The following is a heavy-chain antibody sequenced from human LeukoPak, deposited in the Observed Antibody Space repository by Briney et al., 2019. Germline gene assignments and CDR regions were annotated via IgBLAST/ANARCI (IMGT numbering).Heavy chain of an antibody. CDR1: GFTFSSYA. J-gene: IGHJ4*02. V-gene: IGHV3-23*01. CDR2: ISSSGGST. Sequence: GGSLRLSCAASGFTFSSYAMSWVRQAPGKGLEWVSSISSSGGSTYYAASVKGRLTISRDNSKNTLYLRMDSVRAEDTAVYYCAKEVYGSGSYYKVYFDYWGQGTLVTVSS. CDR3: AKEVYGSGSYYKVYFDY. D-gene: IGHD3-10*01.